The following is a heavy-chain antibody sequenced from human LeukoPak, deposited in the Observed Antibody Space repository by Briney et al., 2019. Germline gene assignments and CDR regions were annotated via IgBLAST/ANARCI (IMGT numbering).Heavy chain of an antibody. J-gene: IGHJ4*02. CDR1: GYTFTGYH. D-gene: IGHD2-15*01. CDR2: INPNSGGT. CDR3: ARSVLGYCSGGSCFGTTSNFDY. Sequence: GASVKVSCKASGYTFTGYHMHWVRQAPGQGLEWMGWINPNSGGTNYAQKFQGRVTMTRDTSISTAYMELSRLRSDDTAVYYCARSVLGYCSGGSCFGTTSNFDYWGQGTLVTVSS. V-gene: IGHV1-2*02.